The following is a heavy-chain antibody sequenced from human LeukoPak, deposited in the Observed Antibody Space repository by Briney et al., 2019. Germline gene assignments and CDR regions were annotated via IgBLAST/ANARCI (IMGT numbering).Heavy chain of an antibody. CDR3: ARDHPPDGITFGGVIVITYFDY. V-gene: IGHV3-48*04. CDR2: ISSSSSTI. Sequence: GGSLRLSCEASGFTFRSYSMNWVRQAPGKGLEWVSYISSSSSTIYYADSVKGRFTISRDNAKNSLYLQMNSLRAEDTAVYYCARDHPPDGITFGGVIVITYFDYWGQGTLVTVSS. CDR1: GFTFRSYS. D-gene: IGHD3-16*02. J-gene: IGHJ4*02.